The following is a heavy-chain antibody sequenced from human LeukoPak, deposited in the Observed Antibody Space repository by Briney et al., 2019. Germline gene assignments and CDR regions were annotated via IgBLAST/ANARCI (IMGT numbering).Heavy chain of an antibody. V-gene: IGHV1-2*02. D-gene: IGHD4-17*01. CDR2: INPNSGGT. J-gene: IGHJ6*02. CDR1: GYTFTGYY. Sequence: ASVKVSCKASGYTFTGYYMHWVRQAPGQGLEWMGWINPNSGGTNYAQKFQGRVTMTRDTSISTAYMELSRLRSDDTAVYYCARSGDYHYYYGMDVWGQGTTVTVSS. CDR3: ARSGDYHYYYGMDV.